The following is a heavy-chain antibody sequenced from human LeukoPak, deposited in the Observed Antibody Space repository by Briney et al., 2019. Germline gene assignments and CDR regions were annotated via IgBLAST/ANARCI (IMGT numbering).Heavy chain of an antibody. J-gene: IGHJ4*02. CDR2: IWYDGSKR. CDR3: ASIAAAGQGVDY. CDR1: GFTFSISA. D-gene: IGHD6-13*01. V-gene: IGHV3-33*08. Sequence: GGSLRLSCSASGFTFSISAMHWVRQAPGKGLEWVAVIWYDGSKRYYADSVKGRFTISRDNSMNTLYLQMNSLRVGDTAVYYCASIAAAGQGVDYWGQGTLVTVSS.